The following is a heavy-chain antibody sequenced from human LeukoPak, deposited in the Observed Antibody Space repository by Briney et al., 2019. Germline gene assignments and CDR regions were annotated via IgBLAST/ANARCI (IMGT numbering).Heavy chain of an antibody. CDR3: ARNEWADY. CDR2: ISGSSRTI. V-gene: IGHV3-48*02. J-gene: IGHJ4*02. Sequence: GGFLRLSCAASGFTFSNFAMTWVRQAPGKGPEWASYISGSSRTIYYADSVKGRFTISRDNAKNSLYLQMNSLRDEDTAVYYCARNEWADYWGQGTLVTVSS. CDR1: GFTFSNFA. D-gene: IGHD1-26*01.